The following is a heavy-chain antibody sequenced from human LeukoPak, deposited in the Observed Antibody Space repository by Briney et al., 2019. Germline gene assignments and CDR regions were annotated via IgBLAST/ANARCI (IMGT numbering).Heavy chain of an antibody. CDR2: ISGSGGST. CDR3: AKDCGGSGSYSRWFDP. CDR1: RFXFSNYA. D-gene: IGHD3-10*01. Sequence: GGSLRLSCAASRFXFSNYAINWVRQAPGKGLEWVSGISGSGGSTYYADSVKGRFTISRDNSKNTLYLQMNSLRAEDTAIYYCAKDCGGSGSYSRWFDPWGQGTLVTVSS. V-gene: IGHV3-23*01. J-gene: IGHJ5*02.